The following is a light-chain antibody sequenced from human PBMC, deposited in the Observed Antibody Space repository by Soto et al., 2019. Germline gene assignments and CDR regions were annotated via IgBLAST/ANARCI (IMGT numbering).Light chain of an antibody. J-gene: IGKJ2*01. Sequence: EIVLTQSPGTLSLSSGERATLSCRASQSVDNKYLAWYQQKPGQAPRLLIFGASNRAAGIPDRFSGSGSGTDFTLTISRLESADFAVYYCQQYGTSPPMYTFGQGTKLEIK. CDR2: GAS. CDR3: QQYGTSPPMYT. CDR1: QSVDNKY. V-gene: IGKV3-20*01.